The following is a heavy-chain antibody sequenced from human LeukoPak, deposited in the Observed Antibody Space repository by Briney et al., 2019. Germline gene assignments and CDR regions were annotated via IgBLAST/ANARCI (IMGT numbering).Heavy chain of an antibody. D-gene: IGHD6-13*01. CDR3: ARDLRPRYSSSWWGNWFDP. CDR2: ISSSSYI. V-gene: IGHV3-21*01. Sequence: GGSLRLSCAASGFTFSSYSMNWVRQAPGKGLEWVSSISSSSYIYYADSVKGRFTISRDNSKNTLYLQMNSLRAEDTAVYYCARDLRPRYSSSWWGNWFDPWGQGTLVTVSS. CDR1: GFTFSSYS. J-gene: IGHJ5*02.